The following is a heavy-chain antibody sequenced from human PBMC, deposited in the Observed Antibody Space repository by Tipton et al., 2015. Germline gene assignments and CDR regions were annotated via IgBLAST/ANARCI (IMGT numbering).Heavy chain of an antibody. D-gene: IGHD3-3*01. J-gene: IGHJ4*02. CDR2: IYYSGST. Sequence: TLSLTCTVSGGSISSGGYYWSWIRQHPGKGLEWIGYIYYSGSTYCNPSLKSRVTISVDTSKNQFSLQLSSVTAADTAVYYCAREVWDTDRSGYDYWGQGTLVTVSS. CDR1: GGSISSGGYY. CDR3: AREVWDTDRSGYDY. V-gene: IGHV4-31*03.